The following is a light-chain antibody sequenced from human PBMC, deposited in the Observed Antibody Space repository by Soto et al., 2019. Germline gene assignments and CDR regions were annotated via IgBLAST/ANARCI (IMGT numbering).Light chain of an antibody. Sequence: DIQMTQSPSSLSASVGDTVAITCRASQTITFYLNWYQQEPGKPPKLLIYGANTLQGGVPSRFSAGGAGTDFTLTINNLQPEDFATYCCQQTYSPPFTFGQGTKLQIK. CDR1: QTITFY. V-gene: IGKV1-39*01. CDR3: QQTYSPPFT. J-gene: IGKJ2*01. CDR2: GAN.